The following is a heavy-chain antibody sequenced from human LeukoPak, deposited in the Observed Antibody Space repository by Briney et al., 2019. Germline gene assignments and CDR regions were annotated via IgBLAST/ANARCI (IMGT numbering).Heavy chain of an antibody. CDR3: AIPTSSETYSSGWYWFDP. J-gene: IGHJ5*02. V-gene: IGHV4-39*01. Sequence: KPSETLSLTCTVSGGSISSSSYYWGWIRQPPGKGLEWIGSIYYSGSIYYNPSLKSRVTISVDTSKNQFSLKLSSVTAADTAVYYCAIPTSSETYSSGWYWFDPWGQGTLVTVSS. D-gene: IGHD6-19*01. CDR2: IYYSGSI. CDR1: GGSISSSSYY.